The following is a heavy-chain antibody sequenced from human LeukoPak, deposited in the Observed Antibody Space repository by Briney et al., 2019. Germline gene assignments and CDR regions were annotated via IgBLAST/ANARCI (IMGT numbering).Heavy chain of an antibody. CDR1: GFTFSSYE. D-gene: IGHD6-13*01. CDR2: ISSTGGTI. CDR3: ARGIAAAGPFDD. V-gene: IGHV3-48*03. Sequence: PGGSLRLSCAASGFTFSSYEMNGVRQAPGKGLEWVSYISSTGGTIYYADSVKGRFTISRDNSKKMLYLQMNSLRAEDTAEYYCARGIAAAGPFDDWGQGTLVTVSS. J-gene: IGHJ4*02.